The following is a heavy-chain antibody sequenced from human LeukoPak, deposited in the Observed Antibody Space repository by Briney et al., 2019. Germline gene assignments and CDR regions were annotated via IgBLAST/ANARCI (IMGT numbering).Heavy chain of an antibody. V-gene: IGHV3-23*01. CDR3: ARGLRIAAAGSS. CDR2: VSENGRKT. D-gene: IGHD6-13*01. Sequence: PGGSLRLSCAASGFTFSSYSMSWVRQAPGKGLSWVSAVSENGRKTYYTDSVKGRFTISRDNSKNTLYLQMNSLRAEDMAVYYCARGLRIAAAGSSWGQGTLVTVSS. J-gene: IGHJ5*02. CDR1: GFTFSSYS.